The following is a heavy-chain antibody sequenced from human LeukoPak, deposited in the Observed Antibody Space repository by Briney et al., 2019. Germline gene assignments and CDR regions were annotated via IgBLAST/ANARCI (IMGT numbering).Heavy chain of an antibody. CDR3: ASWVAEPPYFDY. CDR1: GGSISSYY. J-gene: IGHJ4*02. CDR2: IYYSGST. V-gene: IGHV4-59*12. D-gene: IGHD2-15*01. Sequence: SETLSLTCTVSGGSISSYYWSWIRQPPGKGLEWIGYIYYSGSTNYNPSLKSRVTISVDTSKNQFSLKLSSVTAADTAVYYCASWVAEPPYFDYWGQGTLVTVSS.